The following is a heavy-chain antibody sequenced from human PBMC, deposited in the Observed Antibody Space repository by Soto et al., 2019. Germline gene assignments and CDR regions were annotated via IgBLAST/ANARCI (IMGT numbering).Heavy chain of an antibody. CDR1: GYTYTNYY. CDR3: ASGACSGECYSDY. Sequence: QVHLVQSGAEVKKPGASVKISCKASGYTYTNYYMHWVRQAPGQGLEWMGIINLSSGSPSYAQRFQGRVTMTRDTSTTPVYMELSSLRSEDTGVYYCASGACSGECYSDYWGQGTLVTVSS. D-gene: IGHD2-21*01. CDR2: INLSSGSP. J-gene: IGHJ4*02. V-gene: IGHV1-46*01.